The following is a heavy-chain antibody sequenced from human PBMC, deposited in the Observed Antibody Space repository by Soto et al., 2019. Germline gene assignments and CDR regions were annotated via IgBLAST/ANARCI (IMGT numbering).Heavy chain of an antibody. D-gene: IGHD6-13*01. CDR1: GFTFSSYA. CDR3: ARDRTGIAAAGTWLPDYYYYGMDV. CDR2: ISYDGSNK. V-gene: IGHV3-30-3*01. Sequence: GGSLRLSCAASGFTFSSYAMHWVRQAPGKGLEWVAVISYDGSNKYYADSVKGRFTISRDNSKNTLYLQMNSLRAEDTAVYYCARDRTGIAAAGTWLPDYYYYGMDVWGQGTTVTVSS. J-gene: IGHJ6*02.